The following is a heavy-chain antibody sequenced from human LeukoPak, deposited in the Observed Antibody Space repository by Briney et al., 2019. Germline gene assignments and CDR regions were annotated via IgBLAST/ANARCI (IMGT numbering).Heavy chain of an antibody. D-gene: IGHD3-3*01. V-gene: IGHV1-2*02. J-gene: IGHJ3*02. Sequence: ASVKVSCKASGYTFTGYYMHWVRQAPGQGLEWMGWINPNSGGTNYAQKFQGRVTMTRDTSISTAYMELSRLRSDDTAVYYCARDSNDFWSGYYGGAFDIWGQGTMVTVSS. CDR1: GYTFTGYY. CDR3: ARDSNDFWSGYYGGAFDI. CDR2: INPNSGGT.